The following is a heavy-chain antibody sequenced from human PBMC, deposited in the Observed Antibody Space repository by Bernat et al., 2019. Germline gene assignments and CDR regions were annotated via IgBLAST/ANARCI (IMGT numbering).Heavy chain of an antibody. CDR3: AGPRIAAASYYFDY. V-gene: IGHV3-30-3*01. D-gene: IGHD6-13*01. CDR2: ISYDGSNK. Sequence: QVQLVESGGGVVQPGRSLRLSCAASGFTFSSYAMHWVRQAPGKGLEWVAVISYDGSNKYYADSVKGRFTISRDNSKNTLYLQMNSLRAEDTAVYYCAGPRIAAASYYFDYWGQGTLVTVSS. J-gene: IGHJ4*02. CDR1: GFTFSSYA.